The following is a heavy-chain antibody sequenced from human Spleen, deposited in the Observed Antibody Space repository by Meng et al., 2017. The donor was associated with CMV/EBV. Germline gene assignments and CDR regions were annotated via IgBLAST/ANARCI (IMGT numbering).Heavy chain of an antibody. D-gene: IGHD6-6*01. CDR1: GGSISSSSYH. J-gene: IGHJ5*02. CDR3: ARCAARPRNNWFDP. Sequence: SETLSLTCTVSGGSISSSSYHWGWIRQPPGKGLEWIGSMYYIGSTYYNPSLQSRVTISIDTSKNQFSLKLSSVTAADTAVYYCARCAARPRNNWFDPWGQGTLVTVSS. V-gene: IGHV4-39*01. CDR2: MYYIGST.